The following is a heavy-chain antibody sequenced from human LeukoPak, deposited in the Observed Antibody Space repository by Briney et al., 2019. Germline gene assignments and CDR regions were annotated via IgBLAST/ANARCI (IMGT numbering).Heavy chain of an antibody. CDR1: GGSFSGYY. D-gene: IGHD3-16*01. CDR3: ARVLAGGGGFDY. J-gene: IGHJ4*02. Sequence: TSETLSLTCAVYGGSFSGYYWSWIRQHPGKGLEWIGYIYYSGSTYYNPSLKSRVTISVDTSKNQFSLKLSSVTAADTAVYYCARVLAGGGGFDYWGQGTLVTVSS. CDR2: IYYSGST. V-gene: IGHV4-31*11.